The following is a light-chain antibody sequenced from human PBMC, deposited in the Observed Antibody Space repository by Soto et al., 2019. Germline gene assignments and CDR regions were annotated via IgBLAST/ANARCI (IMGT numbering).Light chain of an antibody. CDR3: QQYGSSPTT. Sequence: EIVLTQSPGTLSLSPGERATLSCRASQSVSSNHLAWYQQKRGQAPRLLIYGASSKATGVPDRFSGSGSGKDFTLTISSLEPEDFAVYYCQQYGSSPTTFGQGTKVEIK. CDR2: GAS. V-gene: IGKV3-20*01. CDR1: QSVSSNH. J-gene: IGKJ1*01.